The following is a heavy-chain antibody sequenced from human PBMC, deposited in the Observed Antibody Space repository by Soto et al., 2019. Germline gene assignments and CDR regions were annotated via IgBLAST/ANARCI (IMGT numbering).Heavy chain of an antibody. CDR1: GFTFSSYA. CDR3: AKDELGGSYCASDY. CDR2: ISGSGGST. Sequence: GGSLRLSCAASGFTFSSYAMSWVRQAPGKGLEWVSAISGSGGSTCYADSVKGRFTISRDNSKNTLYLQMNSLRAEDTAVYYCAKDELGGSYCASDYWGQGTLVTVSS. J-gene: IGHJ4*02. D-gene: IGHD1-26*01. V-gene: IGHV3-23*01.